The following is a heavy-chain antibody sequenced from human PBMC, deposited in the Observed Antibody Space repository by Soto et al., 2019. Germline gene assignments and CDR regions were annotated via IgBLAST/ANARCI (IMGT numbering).Heavy chain of an antibody. D-gene: IGHD3-3*01. CDR1: GGSFSGYY. CDR3: ARVTSFGVVRSVNYYYYYMDV. Sequence: SETLSLTCAVYGGSFSGYYWSWIRQPPGKGLEWIGEINHSGSTNYNPSLKSRVTISVDTSKNQFSLKLSSVTAADTAVYYCARVTSFGVVRSVNYYYYYMDVWGKGTTVTVSS. V-gene: IGHV4-34*01. CDR2: INHSGST. J-gene: IGHJ6*03.